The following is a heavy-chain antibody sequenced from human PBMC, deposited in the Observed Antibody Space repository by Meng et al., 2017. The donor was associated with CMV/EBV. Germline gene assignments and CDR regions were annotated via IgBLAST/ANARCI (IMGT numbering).Heavy chain of an antibody. CDR3: ARAQYSSSCDY. CDR2: IYYSGST. D-gene: IGHD6-13*01. V-gene: IGHV4-30-4*08. Sequence: QVQPQESGPGLVEPPPTLSLTCTVSGGSISSGDYSWSWIRRPPAKGLEWIGYIYYSGSTYYNPSLKSRVTISVDTSKNQFSLKLSSVTAADTAVYYCARAQYSSSCDYWGQGTLVTVSS. J-gene: IGHJ4*02. CDR1: GGSISSGDYS.